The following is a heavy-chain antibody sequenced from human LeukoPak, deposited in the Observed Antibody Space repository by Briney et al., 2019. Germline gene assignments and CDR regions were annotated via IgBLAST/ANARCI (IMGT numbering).Heavy chain of an antibody. CDR1: GYTFTSFG. CDR3: ARTCPLLFCSSSFFDP. Sequence: ASVKVSCKASGYTFTSFGPSWVRQAPGQGLEWMGWISAYNGNTKYVPKLQGRVSMTTDTSTSTAYMELRSLRSDDTAVYYCARTCPLLFCSSSFFDPWGQGTLVTVSS. CDR2: ISAYNGNT. J-gene: IGHJ5*02. D-gene: IGHD2-2*01. V-gene: IGHV1-18*01.